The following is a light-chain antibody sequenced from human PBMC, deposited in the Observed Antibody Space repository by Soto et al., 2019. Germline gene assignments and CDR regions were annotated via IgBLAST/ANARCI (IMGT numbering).Light chain of an antibody. CDR1: SSDVGGYNY. V-gene: IGLV2-14*01. CDR2: DVS. J-gene: IGLJ2*01. Sequence: QSALTQPASVSGSPGQSITISCTGTSSDVGGYNYVSWYQQHPGKAPKLMIYDVSNLPSGVSDLFSGSKSGNTASLTISGLQAEDEAGDDASSYTSSSTSVVFGGGTKLTVL. CDR3: SSYTSSSTSVV.